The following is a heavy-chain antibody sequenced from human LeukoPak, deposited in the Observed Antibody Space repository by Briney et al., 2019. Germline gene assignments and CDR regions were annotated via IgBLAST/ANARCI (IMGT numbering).Heavy chain of an antibody. CDR3: ATDGGELLQFDY. J-gene: IGHJ4*02. V-gene: IGHV1-69*06. D-gene: IGHD1-26*01. Sequence: ASVKVSCKASGYTFTSYAISWVRQAPGQGLEWMGGIIPIFGTANYAQKFQGRVTMTEDTSTDTAYMELSSLRSEDTAVYYCATDGGELLQFDYWGQGTLVTVSS. CDR2: IIPIFGTA. CDR1: GYTFTSYA.